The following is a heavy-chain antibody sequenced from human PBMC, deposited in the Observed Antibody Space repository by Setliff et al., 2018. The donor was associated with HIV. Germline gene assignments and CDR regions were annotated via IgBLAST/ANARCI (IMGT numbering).Heavy chain of an antibody. CDR2: IHYGGGT. CDR1: GGSISNHY. CDR3: ARAVIRREDRGKWTKLWAAPNHMDV. D-gene: IGHD3-16*01. Sequence: PSETLSLTCSISGGSISNHYWGWIRQSPGKGLEWIGHIHYGGGTYYNPSLEGRVSISRDTSKNQFSLNLRDVTAGDTALYYCARAVIRREDRGKWTKLWAAPNHMDVWGKGITVTVSS. V-gene: IGHV4-59*11. J-gene: IGHJ6*03.